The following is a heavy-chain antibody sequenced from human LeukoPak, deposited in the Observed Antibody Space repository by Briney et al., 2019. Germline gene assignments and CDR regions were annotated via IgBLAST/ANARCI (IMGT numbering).Heavy chain of an antibody. CDR2: IFYSGST. CDR3: ARLRSVAGYDAFDI. V-gene: IGHV4-39*01. D-gene: IGHD6-19*01. J-gene: IGHJ3*02. CDR1: GGSISSSNYY. Sequence: SETLSLTCTVSGGSISSSNYYWGWIRQPPGKGLEWIGSIFYSGSTYYNPSLKSRITISVDTSKNQFSLKLSSVTAADTAVYYCARLRSVAGYDAFDIWGHGTMVTVSS.